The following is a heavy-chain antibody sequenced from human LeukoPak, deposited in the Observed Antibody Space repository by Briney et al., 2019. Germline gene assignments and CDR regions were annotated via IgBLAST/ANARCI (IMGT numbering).Heavy chain of an antibody. CDR1: GGTFSSYA. Sequence: GASVKVSCKASGGTFSSYAISWVRQAPGQGLEWMGGIIPIFGTANYAQKFQGRVTITADESTSTAYMELSSLRSEDTAVYYCAIPGSGASRPSNYYYYYMDVWGKGTTVTVSS. J-gene: IGHJ6*03. CDR2: IIPIFGTA. D-gene: IGHD1-26*01. CDR3: AIPGSGASRPSNYYYYYMDV. V-gene: IGHV1-69*13.